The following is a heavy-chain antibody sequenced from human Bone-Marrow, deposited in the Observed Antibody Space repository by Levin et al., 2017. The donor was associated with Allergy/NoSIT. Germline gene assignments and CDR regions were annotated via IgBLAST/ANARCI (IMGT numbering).Heavy chain of an antibody. V-gene: IGHV4-59*01. D-gene: IGHD5-18*01. J-gene: IGHJ4*02. CDR1: GGSISNYY. Sequence: SQTLSLTCSVSGGSISNYYWSWIRQSPGKGLEWIGYIYSSGDTNYNPSLKSRVTLSVDTSKNQFPLKLTSVTAADTAVYFCAKARYSTLFDFWGQGTLVTVSS. CDR2: IYSSGDT. CDR3: AKARYSTLFDF.